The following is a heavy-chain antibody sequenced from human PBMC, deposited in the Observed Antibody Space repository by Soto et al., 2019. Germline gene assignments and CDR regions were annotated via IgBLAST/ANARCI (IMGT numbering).Heavy chain of an antibody. J-gene: IGHJ6*02. CDR3: ARDRVTFKHSSSSTYYYYGMDV. D-gene: IGHD6-6*01. Sequence: GGSLRLSCAASGFTFGSYEMNWVRQAPGKGLEWVSYISSSGSTIYYADSVKGRFTISRDNAKNSLYLQMNSLRAEDTAVYYCARDRVTFKHSSSSTYYYYGMDVWGQGTTVTVSS. V-gene: IGHV3-48*03. CDR1: GFTFGSYE. CDR2: ISSSGSTI.